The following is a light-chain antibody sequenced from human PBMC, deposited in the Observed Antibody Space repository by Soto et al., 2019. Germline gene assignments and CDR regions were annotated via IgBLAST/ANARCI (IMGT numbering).Light chain of an antibody. V-gene: IGKV1-27*01. CDR1: QGISNY. CDR3: QKYESDPFS. CDR2: AAS. Sequence: DIQMTQSPSSLSASVGDRVTITCRASQGISNYLAWYQQKPGIVPELRIYAASTLQSGVPSRFSGSGSGTYFTLRISSLQPEDVATYYCQKYESDPFSFGPGTKVEIK. J-gene: IGKJ3*01.